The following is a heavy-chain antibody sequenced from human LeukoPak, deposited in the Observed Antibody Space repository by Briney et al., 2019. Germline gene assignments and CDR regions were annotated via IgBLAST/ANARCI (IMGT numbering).Heavy chain of an antibody. CDR2: INHNGNVN. V-gene: IGHV3-7*03. CDR3: ARGGGLDV. CDR1: GFTFSSYW. D-gene: IGHD3-16*01. J-gene: IGHJ6*02. Sequence: QPGGSLRLSCAASGFTFSSYWMNWARQAPGKGLEWVASINHNGNVNYYVDSVKGRFTISRANAKNSLYLQMSNLRAEDTAVYFCARGGGLDVWGQGATVTVSS.